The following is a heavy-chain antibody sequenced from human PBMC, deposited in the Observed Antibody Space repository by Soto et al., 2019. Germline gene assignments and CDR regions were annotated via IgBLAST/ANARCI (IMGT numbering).Heavy chain of an antibody. CDR2: FLPIFRSA. CDR1: GDTFSDYA. V-gene: IGHV1-69*01. J-gene: IGHJ6*02. Sequence: QVQLVQSGAEVKKPGSSVKVSCKTSGDTFSDYAISWVREAPGQGLEWMGGFLPIFRSANYAQKFQDRVTITADESTGTSYMEVSSWRPQDTAVYYCATTLRPGVAVAEDYQYYYGMDVWGQGTSVTVSS. D-gene: IGHD6-19*01. CDR3: ATTLRPGVAVAEDYQYYYGMDV.